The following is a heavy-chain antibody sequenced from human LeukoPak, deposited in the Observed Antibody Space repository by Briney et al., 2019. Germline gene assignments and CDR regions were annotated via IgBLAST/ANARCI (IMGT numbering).Heavy chain of an antibody. CDR3: LQGWLVRGGY. D-gene: IGHD6-19*01. CDR1: GFTFGDYA. CDR2: IRSKAYGGTT. J-gene: IGHJ4*02. Sequence: PGGSLRLSCTASGFTFGDYAMSWVRQAPGKGLEWVGFIRSKAYGGTTEYAASVKGRFTISRDDSKSIAYLQMNSLKTEDTAVYYCLQGWLVRGGYWGQGTLVTVSS. V-gene: IGHV3-49*04.